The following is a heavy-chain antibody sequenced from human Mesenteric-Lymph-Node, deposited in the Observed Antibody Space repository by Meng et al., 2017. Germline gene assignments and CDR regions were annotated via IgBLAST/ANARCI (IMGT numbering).Heavy chain of an antibody. Sequence: ASVKVSCKASRYTFTSYYMHWVRQAPGQGLEWMGIINPSGGSTSYAQKFQGRVTMTRDTSTSTVYMELSSLRSEDTAVYYCARALLGIGYFDLWGRGTLVTVSS. CDR2: INPSGGST. D-gene: IGHD7-27*01. J-gene: IGHJ2*01. CDR1: RYTFTSYY. V-gene: IGHV1-46*01. CDR3: ARALLGIGYFDL.